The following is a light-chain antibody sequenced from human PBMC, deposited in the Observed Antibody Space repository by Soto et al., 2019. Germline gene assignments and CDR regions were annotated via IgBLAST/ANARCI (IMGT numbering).Light chain of an antibody. CDR3: QQYNNWLPWT. V-gene: IGKV3-15*01. J-gene: IGKJ1*01. Sequence: ELVMTHSPATLSVSPGERASLSSRASQSVSSNLAWYQQKPGQAPRLLIYGASTRATGIPARFSGSGSGTECTHTISSLQSEDFAVYYGQQYNNWLPWTVGQGTEVEIK. CDR1: QSVSSN. CDR2: GAS.